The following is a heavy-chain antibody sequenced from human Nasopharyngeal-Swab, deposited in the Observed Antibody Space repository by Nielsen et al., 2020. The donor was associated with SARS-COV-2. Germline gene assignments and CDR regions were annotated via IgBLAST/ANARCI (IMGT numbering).Heavy chain of an antibody. CDR1: GFTFSSYS. J-gene: IGHJ3*02. CDR3: AKDFMLLWFGEGSDAFDI. D-gene: IGHD3-10*01. CDR2: ISGSGGST. Sequence: GGSLRLSCAASGFTFSSYSMSWVRPAPGKGLEWVSAISGSGGSTYYADSVKGRFTISRDNSKNTLYLQMNSLRAEDTAVYYCAKDFMLLWFGEGSDAFDIWGQGTMVTVSS. V-gene: IGHV3-23*01.